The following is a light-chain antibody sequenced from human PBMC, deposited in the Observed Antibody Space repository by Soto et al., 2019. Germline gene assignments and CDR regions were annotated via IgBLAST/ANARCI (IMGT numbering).Light chain of an antibody. CDR3: SSYTTSSTPAVV. J-gene: IGLJ2*01. V-gene: IGLV2-14*01. CDR1: SSDVGGYNY. CDR2: DVT. Sequence: QSALTQPASVSGSPGQSITISCTGTSSDVGGYNYVSWYQQHPGHAPKLMIYDVTNRPSGVSDRCSGSKSGNTASLTISGLQAEDEADYYCSSYTTSSTPAVVFGGGTKVTVL.